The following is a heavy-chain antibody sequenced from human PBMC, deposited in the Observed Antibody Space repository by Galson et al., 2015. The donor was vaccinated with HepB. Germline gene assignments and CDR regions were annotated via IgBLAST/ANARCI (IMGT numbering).Heavy chain of an antibody. CDR2: IIPIFGTA. D-gene: IGHD5-24*01. V-gene: IGHV1-69*13. J-gene: IGHJ3*02. Sequence: SVKVSCKASGGTFSSYAISWVRQAPGQGLEWMGGIIPIFGTANYAQKFQGRVTITADESTSTAYMELSSLRSEDTAVYYCASRGQGWLQSSDAFDIWGQGTMVTVSS. CDR3: ASRGQGWLQSSDAFDI. CDR1: GGTFSSYA.